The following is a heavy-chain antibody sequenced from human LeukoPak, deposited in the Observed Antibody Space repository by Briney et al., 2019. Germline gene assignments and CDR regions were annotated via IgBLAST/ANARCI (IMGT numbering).Heavy chain of an antibody. J-gene: IGHJ4*02. CDR3: TRQGGTSFPDY. Sequence: ASVKVSCKASGYTFTNCGISWVRQAPGQGLEWMGWISGYNGNTNYAQKLQGRVTMTTDTSTNTAYMELRSLRSDDTAVYYCTRQGGTSFPDYWGQGTLVTVSS. D-gene: IGHD2-2*01. V-gene: IGHV1-18*01. CDR1: GYTFTNCG. CDR2: ISGYNGNT.